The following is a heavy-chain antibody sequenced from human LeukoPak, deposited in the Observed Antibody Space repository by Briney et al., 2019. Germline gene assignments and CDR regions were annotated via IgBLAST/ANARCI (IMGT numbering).Heavy chain of an antibody. V-gene: IGHV4-34*01. D-gene: IGHD6-6*01. CDR1: GGSFSGYY. CDR3: ARKQRAYSSSSVYTLFDY. J-gene: IGHJ4*02. CDR2: INHSGST. Sequence: SETLSLTCAVYGGSFSGYYWSWIRQPPGKGLEWIGEINHSGSTNYNPSLKSRVTISVDTSKNQFSLKLSSVTAADTAVYYCARKQRAYSSSSVYTLFDYWGQGTQVTVSS.